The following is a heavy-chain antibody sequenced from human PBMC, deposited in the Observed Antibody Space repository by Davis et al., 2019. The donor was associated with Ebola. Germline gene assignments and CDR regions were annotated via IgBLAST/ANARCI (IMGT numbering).Heavy chain of an antibody. D-gene: IGHD5-18*01. V-gene: IGHV3-30-3*01. CDR1: GFTFSSYA. J-gene: IGHJ4*02. CDR2: ISYDGSNK. Sequence: GESLKISCAASGFTFSSYAMSWVRQAPGKGLEWVAVISYDGSNKYYADSVKGRFTISRDNSENTLCLQMNSLRAEDTAVYYCARVGRGYRSNPPDYWGQGTLVTVSS. CDR3: ARVGRGYRSNPPDY.